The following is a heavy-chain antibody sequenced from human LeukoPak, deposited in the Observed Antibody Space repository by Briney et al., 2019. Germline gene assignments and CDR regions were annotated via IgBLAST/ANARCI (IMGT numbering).Heavy chain of an antibody. V-gene: IGHV4-34*01. D-gene: IGHD3-9*01. CDR3: ARVFAGADYDILTGSKSFDY. J-gene: IGHJ4*02. CDR2: INHSGST. Sequence: PSETLSLTCAVYGGSFSGYYWSWIRQPPGKGLEWIGEINHSGSTNYNPSLKSRVTISVDTSKNQFSLKLSSVTAADTAVYYCARVFAGADYDILTGSKSFDYWGQGTLVTVS. CDR1: GGSFSGYY.